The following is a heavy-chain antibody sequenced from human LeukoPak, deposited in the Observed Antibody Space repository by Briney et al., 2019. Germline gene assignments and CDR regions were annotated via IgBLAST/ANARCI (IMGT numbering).Heavy chain of an antibody. J-gene: IGHJ4*02. V-gene: IGHV3-30*04. CDR3: VRARAGGLDY. CDR2: LSFDGAHK. Sequence: PGGSLRLSCAASGFTFRHCAVHWVRQAPGRGLEWVAVLSFDGAHKYYAESVKGRFTISKDNSNNTLFLQMDSLRLEDTALYYCVRARAGGLDYWGQGTLVTVSS. CDR1: GFTFRHCA. D-gene: IGHD3-16*01.